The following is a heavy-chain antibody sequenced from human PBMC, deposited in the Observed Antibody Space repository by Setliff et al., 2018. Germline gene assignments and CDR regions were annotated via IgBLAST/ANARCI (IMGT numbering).Heavy chain of an antibody. Sequence: ASVKVSCKTSGYTFTNYDINWVRQAPGQGLEWMGWNSPRTGVTNSAQKFQGRVTMTRDTSITTVYMDLSRLKSDDTAVYYCARGTDYHGSGSYWAKDVWGKGTTVTVSS. V-gene: IGHV1-2*02. J-gene: IGHJ6*04. CDR3: ARGTDYHGSGSYWAKDV. CDR2: NSPRTGVT. CDR1: GYTFTNYD. D-gene: IGHD3-10*01.